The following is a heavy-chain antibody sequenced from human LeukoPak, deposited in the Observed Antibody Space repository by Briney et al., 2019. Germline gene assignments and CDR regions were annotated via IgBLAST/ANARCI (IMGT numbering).Heavy chain of an antibody. J-gene: IGHJ4*02. CDR3: ATARNNYDYSGLSALDY. CDR1: GFTFSNYG. D-gene: IGHD3-22*01. V-gene: IGHV3-33*01. Sequence: GGSLRLSCVASGFTFSNYGMHWVRQAPGIGLEWVAVIWYDGSNKNYRDSVRGRFTISRDNFKNTLYLEMNSLRAEDTAVYYCATARNNYDYSGLSALDYWGQGTLVTVAS. CDR2: IWYDGSNK.